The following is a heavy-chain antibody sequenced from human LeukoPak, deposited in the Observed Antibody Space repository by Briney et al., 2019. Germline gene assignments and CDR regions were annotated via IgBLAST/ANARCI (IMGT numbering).Heavy chain of an antibody. Sequence: GGSLRLSCAASGFTFSGYWMSWVRQAPGKGLEWVANIKPDGSVKAYVDSVKGRFTISRDNTKNSLYLQMSSLRAEDTAVYYCARAMTWGQGTLVSVSS. CDR2: IKPDGSVK. CDR3: ARAMT. V-gene: IGHV3-7*01. J-gene: IGHJ5*02. CDR1: GFTFSGYW.